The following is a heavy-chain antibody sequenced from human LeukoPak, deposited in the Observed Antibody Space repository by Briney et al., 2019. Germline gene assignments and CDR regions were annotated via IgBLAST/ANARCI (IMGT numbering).Heavy chain of an antibody. D-gene: IGHD2-2*02. CDR2: INPNSGDT. CDR3: ARVAAEVVGLPGAIGFGWLRRDYYYMDV. CDR1: GYTFTGYY. V-gene: IGHV1-2*06. J-gene: IGHJ6*03. Sequence: ASVKVSCKASGYTFTGYYINWVRQAPGQGLEWMGRINPNSGDTNFAQKFQGRVTLTRDTSISTSYMELSSLRSDDTAVYYCARVAAEVVGLPGAIGFGWLRRDYYYMDVWGKGTTVTVSS.